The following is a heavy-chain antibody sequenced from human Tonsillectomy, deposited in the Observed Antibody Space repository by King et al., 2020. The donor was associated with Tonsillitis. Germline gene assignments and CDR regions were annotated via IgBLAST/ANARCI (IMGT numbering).Heavy chain of an antibody. V-gene: IGHV4-39*01. CDR2: MYYSGTG. J-gene: IGHJ5*02. CDR3: VRSYGGSTDSRWFDP. CDR1: GGSISRSTYF. Sequence: QLQESGPVLVKPSETLSLTCTVSGGSISRSTYFWGCIRQPPGKELEWIVSMYYSGTGFYNPSLRSRVTISVDTSKNQFSLKLSSVTAADTAVYYCVRSYGGSTDSRWFDPWGQGTLVTVSS. D-gene: IGHD4-23*01.